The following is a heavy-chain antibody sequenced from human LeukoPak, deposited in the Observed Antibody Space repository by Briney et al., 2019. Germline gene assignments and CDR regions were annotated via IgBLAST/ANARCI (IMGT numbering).Heavy chain of an antibody. CDR3: ARAHYDYVWGSYRYLPFDY. CDR1: GGSISSSSYY. D-gene: IGHD3-16*02. CDR2: IYYSGST. V-gene: IGHV4-39*01. Sequence: SETLSLTCTVPGGSISSSSYYWGWIRQPPGKGLEWIGSIYYSGSTYYNPSLKSRVTISVDTSKNQFSLKLSSVTAADTAVYYCARAHYDYVWGSYRYLPFDYWGQGTLVTVSS. J-gene: IGHJ4*02.